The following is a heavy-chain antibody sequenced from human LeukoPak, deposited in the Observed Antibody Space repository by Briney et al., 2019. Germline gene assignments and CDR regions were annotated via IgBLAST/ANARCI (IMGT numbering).Heavy chain of an antibody. J-gene: IGHJ4*02. CDR3: ARLVANYFDY. Sequence: SETLSLTCTVSGGSISSYYWSWIRQPPGKGLEWIGYIFYSGSTNYNPSLKSRVTISVDTSKNQFSLKLTSVTAADTAVYYCARLVANYFDYWGQGTLVTVSS. CDR1: GGSISSYY. V-gene: IGHV4-59*01. CDR2: IFYSGST. D-gene: IGHD3-10*01.